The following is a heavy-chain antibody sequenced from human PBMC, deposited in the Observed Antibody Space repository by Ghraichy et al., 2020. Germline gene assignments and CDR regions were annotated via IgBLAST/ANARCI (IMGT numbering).Heavy chain of an antibody. V-gene: IGHV4-39*01. CDR3: ARHVGYCSGGSCHDWYFDL. CDR1: GGSISSSSYY. Sequence: SETLSLTCTVSGGSISSSSYYWGWIRQPPGKGLEWIGSIYYSGSTYYNPSLKSRVTISVDTSKNQFSLKLSSVTAADTAVYYCARHVGYCSGGSCHDWYFDLWGRGTLVTVSS. CDR2: IYYSGST. D-gene: IGHD2-15*01. J-gene: IGHJ2*01.